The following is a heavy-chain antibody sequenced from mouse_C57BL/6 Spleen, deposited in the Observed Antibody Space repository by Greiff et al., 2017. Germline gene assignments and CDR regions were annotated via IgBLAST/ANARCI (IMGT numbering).Heavy chain of an antibody. J-gene: IGHJ3*01. CDR1: GYAFISSW. V-gene: IGHV1-82*01. Sequence: QVQLKESGPELVKPGASVKISCKASGYAFISSWMNWVKQRPGKGLEWIGRIYPGDGDTNYNGKFKGKATLTADKSSSTAYMQLSSLTSEDSAVYFCARSTTVVANPFAYWGQGTLVTVSA. CDR2: IYPGDGDT. D-gene: IGHD1-1*01. CDR3: ARSTTVVANPFAY.